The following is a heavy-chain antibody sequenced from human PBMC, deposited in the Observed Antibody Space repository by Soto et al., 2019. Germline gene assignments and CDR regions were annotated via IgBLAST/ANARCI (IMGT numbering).Heavy chain of an antibody. V-gene: IGHV3-11*06. J-gene: IGHJ3*02. CDR1: GFTFSDYY. D-gene: IGHD2-21*02. CDR2: ISSSSSYT. CDR3: ARGILYCGGDCYSVENAFDI. Sequence: QVQLVESGGGLVKPGGSLRLSCAASGFTFSDYYMSWIRQAPGKGLEWVSYISSSSSYTNYADSVKGRFTISRDNAKNSLYLQMNSLRAEDTAVYYCARGILYCGGDCYSVENAFDIWGQGTMVTVSS.